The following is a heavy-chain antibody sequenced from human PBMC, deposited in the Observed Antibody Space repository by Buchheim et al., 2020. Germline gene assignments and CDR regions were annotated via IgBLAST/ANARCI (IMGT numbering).Heavy chain of an antibody. Sequence: EVQLVESGGGLVKPGGSLRLSCAASGFTFSSYSMNWVRQAPGKGLEWVSSISSSSSYIYYADAVKGRFTISGANAKNSLYLQMNSLRAEDTAVYDCARDGVATLSFWGQGTL. CDR2: ISSSSSYI. CDR1: GFTFSSYS. V-gene: IGHV3-21*01. CDR3: ARDGVATLSF. J-gene: IGHJ4*02. D-gene: IGHD5-12*01.